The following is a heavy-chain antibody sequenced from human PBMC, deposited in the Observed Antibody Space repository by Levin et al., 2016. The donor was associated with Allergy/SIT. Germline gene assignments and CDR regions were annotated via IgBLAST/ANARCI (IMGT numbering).Heavy chain of an antibody. CDR3: ARGGRVPRAWFDP. V-gene: IGHV4-31*03. CDR1: GGSISSGGYY. Sequence: SETLSLTCTVSGGSISSGGYYWSWIRQHPGKGLEWIGYIYYSGSTYYNPSLKSRVTISVDTSKNQFSLKLSSVTAADTAVYYCARGGRVPRAWFDPWGQGTLVTVSS. CDR2: IYYSGST. J-gene: IGHJ5*02. D-gene: IGHD1-1*01.